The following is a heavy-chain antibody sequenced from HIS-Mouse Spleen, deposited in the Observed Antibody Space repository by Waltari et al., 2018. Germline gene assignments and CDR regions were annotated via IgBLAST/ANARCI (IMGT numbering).Heavy chain of an antibody. CDR1: GFTFSSYA. CDR3: ARETLTCTHAFDI. V-gene: IGHV3-30*04. J-gene: IGHJ3*02. CDR2: ISYDGSNK. Sequence: QVQLVESGGGVVQPGRSLRLSCAASGFTFSSYAMHWVRQAPGKGLEWVAVISYDGSNKYYADSVKGRFTISRDNSKNTLYLQMNSLRAEDTAVYYCARETLTCTHAFDIWGQGTMVTVSS.